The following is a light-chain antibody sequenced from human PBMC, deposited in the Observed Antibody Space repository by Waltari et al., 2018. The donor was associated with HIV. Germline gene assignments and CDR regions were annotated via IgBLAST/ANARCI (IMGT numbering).Light chain of an antibody. V-gene: IGLV1-47*01. Sequence: QSFLNQPPSASGSPGQPVTISCAGSSSNIENDNVYWYQQLPGMTPKLLIYKNFLRPSGVPDRFAASKSGTSASLTISGLRSADEADYYCVGWDSSLSAYVFGAGTKVAVL. J-gene: IGLJ1*01. CDR1: SSNIENDN. CDR2: KNF. CDR3: VGWDSSLSAYV.